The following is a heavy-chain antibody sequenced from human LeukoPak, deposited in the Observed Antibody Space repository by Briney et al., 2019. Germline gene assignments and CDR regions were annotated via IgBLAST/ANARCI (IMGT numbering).Heavy chain of an antibody. D-gene: IGHD2-15*01. CDR3: AGGAGWSIDY. J-gene: IGHJ4*02. Sequence: GGSLRLSCAASGFTFSDYWMNWVRQAPGKGLEWVAIQKQDGSEILYVDSVKGRFTISRDNAKNSLYLQMNSLRAEDTAVYYCAGGAGWSIDYWGQGTLVTVSS. CDR2: QKQDGSEI. CDR1: GFTFSDYW. V-gene: IGHV3-7*01.